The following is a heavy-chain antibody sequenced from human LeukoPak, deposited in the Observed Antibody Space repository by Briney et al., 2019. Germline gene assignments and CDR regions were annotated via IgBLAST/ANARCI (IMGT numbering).Heavy chain of an antibody. J-gene: IGHJ4*02. V-gene: IGHV1-46*01. CDR2: INPSGGST. CDR1: GYTFTSYY. CDR3: ARDRRGLWGDSSGYSFDY. Sequence: ASVKVSCKASGYTFTSYYMHWVRQAPGQGLEWMGIINPSGGSTSYAQKFQGRVTMTRDTSTSTVYMELSSLRSEDTAVYYCARDRRGLWGDSSGYSFDYWGQGTLVTVSS. D-gene: IGHD3-22*01.